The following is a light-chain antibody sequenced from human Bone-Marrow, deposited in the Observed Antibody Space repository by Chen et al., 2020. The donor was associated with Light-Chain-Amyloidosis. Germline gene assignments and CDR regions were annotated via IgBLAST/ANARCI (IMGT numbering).Light chain of an antibody. V-gene: IGLV6-57*01. CDR3: QSYQGSSQGV. Sequence: NFMLTPPHSVSASPGKTVTISCTRSSGSIATNSVQWYQQRPGSSPPTVIYEDDQSPSGVPDRFSGSIDRSSNSASLTISGLKTEDEADYYCQSYQGSSQGVFGGGTKLTVL. J-gene: IGLJ3*02. CDR1: SGSIATNS. CDR2: EDD.